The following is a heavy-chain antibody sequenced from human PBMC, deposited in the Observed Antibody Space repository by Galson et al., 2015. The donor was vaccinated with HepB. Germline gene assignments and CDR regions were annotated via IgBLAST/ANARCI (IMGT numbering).Heavy chain of an antibody. CDR1: GFTFDDYA. J-gene: IGHJ6*03. CDR2: ISWNSGHI. V-gene: IGHV3-9*01. CDR3: AKSSGMTFYYYYIDV. Sequence: SLRLSCAASGFTFDDYAMHWVRQPPGKGLEWVSGISWNSGHIGYADSVKGRFTISRDNAKNSLYLQMNSLRPEDTAFYYCAKSSGMTFYYYYIDVWGKGTMVTVSS. D-gene: IGHD3-22*01.